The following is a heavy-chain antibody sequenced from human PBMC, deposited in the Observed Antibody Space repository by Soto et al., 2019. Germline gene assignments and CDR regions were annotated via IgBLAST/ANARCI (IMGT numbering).Heavy chain of an antibody. CDR3: AKLEHNSGGILDY. J-gene: IGHJ4*02. CDR2: ISGGGDST. D-gene: IGHD3-10*01. CDR1: GFTFSNYA. Sequence: GGSLRLSCAASGFTFSNYAMRWVRHAPGKGLEWVSAISGGGDSTWYADSVKGRFTISRDNSKTTLYLQMNSLRAEDTALYYCAKLEHNSGGILDYWGQGTLVTVSS. V-gene: IGHV3-23*01.